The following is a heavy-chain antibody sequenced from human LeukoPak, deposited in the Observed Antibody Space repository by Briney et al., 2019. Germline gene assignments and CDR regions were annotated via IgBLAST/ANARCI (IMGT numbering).Heavy chain of an antibody. D-gene: IGHD3-10*01. CDR2: IYYSGST. V-gene: IGHV4-59*12. CDR1: GGSISSYY. CDR3: AKDYVAGSGSREYYFDY. Sequence: SETLSLTCTVSGGSISSYYWSWIRQPPGKGLEWIGYIYYSGSTNYNPSLKSRVTISVDTSKNQFSLKLSSVTAADTAVYYCAKDYVAGSGSREYYFDYWGQGTLVTVSS. J-gene: IGHJ4*02.